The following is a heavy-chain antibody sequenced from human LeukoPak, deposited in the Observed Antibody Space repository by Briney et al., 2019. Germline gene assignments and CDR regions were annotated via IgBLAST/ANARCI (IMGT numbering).Heavy chain of an antibody. J-gene: IGHJ4*02. Sequence: SETLSLTCTVSGGSISSYYWSWIRQPPGKGLEWIGDIYYSGSTNYNPSLKSRVTISVDTSKNQFSLKLSSVTAADTAVYFCAREGFSGSYYDYWGQGTLVTVSS. CDR3: AREGFSGSYYDY. V-gene: IGHV4-59*01. CDR1: GGSISSYY. D-gene: IGHD1-26*01. CDR2: IYYSGST.